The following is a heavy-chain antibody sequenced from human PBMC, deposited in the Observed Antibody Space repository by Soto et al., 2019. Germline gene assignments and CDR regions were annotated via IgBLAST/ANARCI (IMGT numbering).Heavy chain of an antibody. V-gene: IGHV4-59*01. D-gene: IGHD2-21*02. CDR2: IYYSGST. Sequence: SVTLSLTCTGSGGSISSYYWIWIRQPPGKGLEWIGYIYYSGSTNYNPSLKSRVTISVDTSKNQFSLKLSSVTAADTAVYYCARDTPYCGGDCYGFDIWAQGTMVTVS. J-gene: IGHJ3*02. CDR3: ARDTPYCGGDCYGFDI. CDR1: GGSISSYY.